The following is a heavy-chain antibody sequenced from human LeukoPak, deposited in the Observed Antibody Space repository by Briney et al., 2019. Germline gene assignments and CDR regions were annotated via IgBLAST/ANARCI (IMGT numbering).Heavy chain of an antibody. V-gene: IGHV3-11*01. CDR1: GFTFSEYY. CDR2: ISSSGSTI. J-gene: IGHJ6*02. D-gene: IGHD3-10*01. Sequence: GRSLRLSCAASGFTFSEYYMSWIRQAPGKGLEWVSYISSSGSTIYYADSVKGRFTISRDNAKNSLYLQMNSLRAEDTAVYYCARERRITMVRGVPYYYYGMDVWGQGTTVTVSS. CDR3: ARERRITMVRGVPYYYYGMDV.